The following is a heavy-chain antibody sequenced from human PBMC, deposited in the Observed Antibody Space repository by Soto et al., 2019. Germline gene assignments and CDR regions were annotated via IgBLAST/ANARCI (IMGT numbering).Heavy chain of an antibody. Sequence: PGGSLRLPCATSGFPFSHHGIHWVRQAPGKGLEWVAVQWFFGGGGNGYYADSVKGGFAVSRDDSQQTAYLDMKSLRAEDAAVYYCGGVPYRGARYYLDLWGQGTQVTVSS. CDR3: GGVPYRGARYYLDL. J-gene: IGHJ4*02. CDR2: QWFFGGGGNG. V-gene: IGHV3-33*01. CDR1: GFPFSHHG. D-gene: IGHD1-26*01.